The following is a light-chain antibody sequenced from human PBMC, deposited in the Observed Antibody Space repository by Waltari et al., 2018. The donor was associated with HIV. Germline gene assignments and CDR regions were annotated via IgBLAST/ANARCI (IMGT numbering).Light chain of an antibody. CDR2: DVG. CDR1: SSDVGGYNY. V-gene: IGLV2-11*01. J-gene: IGLJ3*02. Sequence: QSALTQPRSVSGSPGQSVTISCTGTSSDVGGYNYVSWYQQHPAKAPKLILYDVGRRPSGIPERFSGSRSGNRASLNISGLQTDDEAHYYCCSYAGSDTWVFGGGTKVTVL. CDR3: CSYAGSDTWV.